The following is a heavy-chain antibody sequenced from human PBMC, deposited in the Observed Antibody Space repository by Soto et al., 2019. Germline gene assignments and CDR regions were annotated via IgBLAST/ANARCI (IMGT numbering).Heavy chain of an antibody. D-gene: IGHD3-22*01. V-gene: IGHV5-51*01. CDR2: IYPGDSDT. CDR3: ARGHYYDSSGYYGPTRAYYYGMDV. Sequence: GESLKVSCMGSGYSFTRYWIGWVRQMPGKGLECMGIIYPGDSDTRYSPSFQGQVTISADKSISTAYLQWSSLKASDTAMYYCARGHYYDSSGYYGPTRAYYYGMDVWGQGTTVTVSS. CDR1: GYSFTRYW. J-gene: IGHJ6*02.